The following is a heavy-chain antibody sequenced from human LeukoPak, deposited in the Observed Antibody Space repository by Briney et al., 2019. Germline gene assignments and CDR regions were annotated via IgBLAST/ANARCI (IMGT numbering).Heavy chain of an antibody. CDR1: GFTFSSYA. D-gene: IGHD6-19*01. CDR2: ISGSVGST. Sequence: QTGGSLRLSCAASGFTFSSYAMSWVRQAPGKGLEWVSAISGSVGSTYYADSVKGRFTISRDNSKSTLYLQMNSLRAEDTAVYYCAKDLDSSGWYYYWGQGTLVTVSS. J-gene: IGHJ4*02. CDR3: AKDLDSSGWYYY. V-gene: IGHV3-23*01.